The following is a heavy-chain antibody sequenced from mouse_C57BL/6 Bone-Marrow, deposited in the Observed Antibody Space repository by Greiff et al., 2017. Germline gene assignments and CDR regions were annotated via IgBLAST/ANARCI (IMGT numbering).Heavy chain of an antibody. CDR3: ARKLYYSNYKDAMDY. V-gene: IGHV1-55*01. CDR1: GYTFTSYW. Sequence: QVQLKQPGAELVKPGASVKMSCKASGYTFTSYWITWVKHRPGQGLEWIGDIYPGSGSTNYNEKFKSKATLTVDTSSSTAYMQLSSLTSEDSAVYYCARKLYYSNYKDAMDYWGQGTSGTVSA. J-gene: IGHJ4*01. CDR2: IYPGSGST. D-gene: IGHD2-5*01.